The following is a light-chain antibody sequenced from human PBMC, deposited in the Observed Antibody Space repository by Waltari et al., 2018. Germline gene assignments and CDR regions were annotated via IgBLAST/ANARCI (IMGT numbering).Light chain of an antibody. V-gene: IGKV4-1*01. CDR2: WAS. CDR1: QSILDRSDNKTF. Sequence: DIVMTQSPDSLGVSLGERATINCKSSQSILDRSDNKTFLAWYHLKPGQPPRLLIYWASTRPGVPDLFSGSGSGTDFSLTISRLQAEDVGVYYCQQYYRSPYTFGQGTKLDFK. CDR3: QQYYRSPYT. J-gene: IGKJ2*01.